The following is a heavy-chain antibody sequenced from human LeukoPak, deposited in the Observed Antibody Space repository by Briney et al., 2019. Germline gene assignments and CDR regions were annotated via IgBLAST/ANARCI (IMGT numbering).Heavy chain of an antibody. CDR3: ARDRIAAARGLFQH. V-gene: IGHV3-30*04. Sequence: GGSLRPSCAASGFTFSSYAMHWVRQAPGKGLEWVAVISYDGSNKYYADSVKGRFTISRDNSKNTLYLQMNSLRAEDTAVYYCARDRIAAARGLFQHWGQGTLVTVSS. CDR1: GFTFSSYA. CDR2: ISYDGSNK. D-gene: IGHD6-13*01. J-gene: IGHJ1*01.